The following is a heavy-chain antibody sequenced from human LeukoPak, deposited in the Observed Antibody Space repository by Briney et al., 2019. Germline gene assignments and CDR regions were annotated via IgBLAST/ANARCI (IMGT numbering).Heavy chain of an antibody. CDR2: IYYSGST. CDR3: ARAHHYDFWSGYWDY. CDR1: GGSISSYY. V-gene: IGHV4-59*01. J-gene: IGHJ4*02. D-gene: IGHD3-3*01. Sequence: PSETLSLTCTVSGGSISSYYWSWIRQPPGKGLEWIGYIYYSGSTNYNPSLKSRVTISVDTSKNQFSLKLSSVTAADTAVYYCARAHHYDFWSGYWDYWGQGTLVTVSS.